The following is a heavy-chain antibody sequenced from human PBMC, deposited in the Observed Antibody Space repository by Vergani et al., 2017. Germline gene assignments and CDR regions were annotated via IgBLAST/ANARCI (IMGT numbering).Heavy chain of an antibody. CDR2: ISGHGDRT. J-gene: IGHJ4*02. V-gene: IGHV3-23*01. Sequence: EVHLLESGGGQVEAGGSLRLFCVASGFTFSNSAMSWVRQTSGKGLEWVSAISGHGDRTYYADSVKGRFTISRDNSKNTVYLQMNSLKAEDRATYYCAREERSNTSPFFGDWGQGTPVTVSS. CDR1: GFTFSNSA. CDR3: AREERSNTSPFFGD. D-gene: IGHD2/OR15-2a*01.